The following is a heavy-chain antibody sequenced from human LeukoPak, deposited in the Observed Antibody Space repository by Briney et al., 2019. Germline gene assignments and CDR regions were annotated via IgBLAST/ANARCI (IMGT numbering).Heavy chain of an antibody. V-gene: IGHV3-23*01. Sequence: PTGGSLRLSCTVSGFTVSSNSMSWVRQAPGKGLEWVSGISGSDYSTYYADSVKGRFTISRDNSKNTLYLQMNSLRAEDTAVYYCAKSFAFSRSMTTFFDYWGQGTLVTVSS. CDR3: AKSFAFSRSMTTFFDY. J-gene: IGHJ4*02. CDR1: GFTVSSNS. CDR2: ISGSDYST. D-gene: IGHD3-3*02.